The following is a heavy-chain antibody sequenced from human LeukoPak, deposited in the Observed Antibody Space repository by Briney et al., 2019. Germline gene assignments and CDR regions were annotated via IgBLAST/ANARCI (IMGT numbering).Heavy chain of an antibody. V-gene: IGHV3-21*01. D-gene: IGHD3-22*01. CDR2: LSGDRSHI. CDR3: LTGTYYYDSSGYQSRN. CDR1: GFTFNTYA. J-gene: IGHJ4*02. Sequence: GGSLRLSCLASGFTFNTYAMNWVRQAPGGGLELVAALSGDRSHIYHADSVMGRFTISRDNAKNSLYLQMNSLRAEDTAVYYCLTGTYYYDSSGYQSRNWGQGTLVTVSS.